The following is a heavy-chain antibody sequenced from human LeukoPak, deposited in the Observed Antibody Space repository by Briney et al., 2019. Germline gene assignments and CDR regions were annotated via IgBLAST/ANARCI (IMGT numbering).Heavy chain of an antibody. J-gene: IGHJ4*02. CDR2: ISSSSSTI. D-gene: IGHD3-10*01. V-gene: IGHV3-48*01. Sequence: GGSLRLSCAASGFTFSSYSMNWVRQAPGKGLEWVSYISSSSSTIYYADSVKGRFTISRDNAKNSPYLQMNSLRAEDTAVYYCARAPLLWFGELGADYWGQGTLVTVSS. CDR1: GFTFSSYS. CDR3: ARAPLLWFGELGADY.